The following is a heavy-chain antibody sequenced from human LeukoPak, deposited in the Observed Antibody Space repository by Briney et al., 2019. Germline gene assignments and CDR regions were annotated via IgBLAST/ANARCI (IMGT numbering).Heavy chain of an antibody. D-gene: IGHD6-19*01. V-gene: IGHV3-23*01. CDR1: GFTFSSHA. Sequence: GGSLRLSCAASGFTFSSHAMSWVRQAPGKGLEWVSAISDRGDNKQYTDSVRGRLTISRDNSKNTLYLQMNSLRADDTAVYYCAKSSRYGTGWYGRIDYWGQGTLVTVS. CDR2: ISDRGDNK. CDR3: AKSSRYGTGWYGRIDY. J-gene: IGHJ4*02.